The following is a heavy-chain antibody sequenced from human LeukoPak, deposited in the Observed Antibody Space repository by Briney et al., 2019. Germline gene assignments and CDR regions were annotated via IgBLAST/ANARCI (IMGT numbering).Heavy chain of an antibody. J-gene: IGHJ5*01. D-gene: IGHD3-10*01. CDR1: GFTFSGSS. Sequence: GGSLKLSCAASGFTFSGSSIHWIRQTSGKGLEWVGRIRDKAYNYATAYAASLTGRFTLSRDDSKSTTYLQMDSLKAEDTAVYYCTRPSDENWFVSWGQGTLVTVSS. CDR2: IRDKAYNYAT. V-gene: IGHV3-73*01. CDR3: TRPSDENWFVS.